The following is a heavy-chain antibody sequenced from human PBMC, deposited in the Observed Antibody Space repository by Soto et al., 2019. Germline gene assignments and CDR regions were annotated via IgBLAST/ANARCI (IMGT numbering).Heavy chain of an antibody. CDR3: AKGWSSGPYYFDY. V-gene: IGHV3-30*18. CDR2: ISYDGSNK. Sequence: QVQLVESGGGVVQPGRSLRLSCAASRFTFSSYAMHWVRQAPGKGLEWVAIISYDGSNKYYADSVKGRFTISRDNSKNTLYLQRDSLRAEDTAVYYCAKGWSSGPYYFDYWGQGTLVTVSS. D-gene: IGHD3-22*01. J-gene: IGHJ4*02. CDR1: RFTFSSYA.